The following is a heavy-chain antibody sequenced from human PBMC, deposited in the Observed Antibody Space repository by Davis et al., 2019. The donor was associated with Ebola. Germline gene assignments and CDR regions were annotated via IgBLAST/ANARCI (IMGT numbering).Heavy chain of an antibody. J-gene: IGHJ4*02. Sequence: GESLKISCVASGFSVSSNYMSWIRQAPGKGLEWVSYISSSGSTIYYADSVKGRFTISRDNAKNSLYLQMNSLRAEDTAVYYCARGRHQGFVSTRPYWGQGTLVTVSS. CDR1: GFSVSSNY. CDR3: ARGRHQGFVSTRPY. D-gene: IGHD2-2*01. CDR2: ISSSGSTI. V-gene: IGHV3-11*01.